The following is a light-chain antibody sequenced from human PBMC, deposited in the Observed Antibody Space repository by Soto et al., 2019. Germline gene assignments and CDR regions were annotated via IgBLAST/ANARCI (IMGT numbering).Light chain of an antibody. J-gene: IGLJ1*01. Sequence: QSALTQPASVSGSPGQSITISCTGTSSDVGSYNLVSWYQQHPGKAPKLMIYEGSKRPSGVSNRFSGSKSGNTASLTISGLQAEDEADSYCCSYAGSSTLYVFGTGTKLTVL. CDR3: CSYAGSSTLYV. CDR2: EGS. CDR1: SSDVGSYNL. V-gene: IGLV2-23*01.